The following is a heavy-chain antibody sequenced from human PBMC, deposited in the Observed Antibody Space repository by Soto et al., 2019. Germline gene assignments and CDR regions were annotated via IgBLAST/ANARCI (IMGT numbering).Heavy chain of an antibody. Sequence: QVQLVQSGAEVKKPGSSVKVSCKASGGTFSSYAISWVRQAPGQGLEWMGGIIPIFGTANYAQKFQGRVTITAEESTSTAYMELSSLRSADTAVYYCARRGFECSGYDYSYCYGMDVWGQGTTVTVSS. D-gene: IGHD5-12*01. CDR3: ARRGFECSGYDYSYCYGMDV. J-gene: IGHJ6*02. V-gene: IGHV1-69*01. CDR1: GGTFSSYA. CDR2: IIPIFGTA.